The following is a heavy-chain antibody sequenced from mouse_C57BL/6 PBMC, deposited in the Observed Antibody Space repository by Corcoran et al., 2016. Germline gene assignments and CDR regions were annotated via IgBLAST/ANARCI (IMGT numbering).Heavy chain of an antibody. CDR2: INPYNGGT. CDR3: ARWNGRYAMDY. V-gene: IGHV1-19*01. J-gene: IGHJ4*01. D-gene: IGHD1-2*01. CDR1: GYTFTDYY. Sequence: EVQLQQSGPVLVKPGASVKMSCKASGYTFTDYYMNWVKQSHGKSLEWIGVINPYNGGTSYNQKFKGKATLTVDKSSSTAYMERNSLTSVDSAVYYCARWNGRYAMDYWAQGTAVTASS.